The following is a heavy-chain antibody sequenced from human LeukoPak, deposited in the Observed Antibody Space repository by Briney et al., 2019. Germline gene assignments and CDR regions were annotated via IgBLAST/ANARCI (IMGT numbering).Heavy chain of an antibody. CDR1: GFTFSSYW. CDR3: AKDILVLRFLEWLEGDY. CDR2: IRYDGSNK. Sequence: PGGSLRLSCAASGFTFSSYWMHWVRQAPGKGLEWVAFIRYDGSNKYYADSVKGRFTISRDNSKNTLYLQMNSLRAEDTAVYYCAKDILVLRFLEWLEGDYWGQGTLVTVSS. V-gene: IGHV3-30*02. D-gene: IGHD3-3*01. J-gene: IGHJ4*02.